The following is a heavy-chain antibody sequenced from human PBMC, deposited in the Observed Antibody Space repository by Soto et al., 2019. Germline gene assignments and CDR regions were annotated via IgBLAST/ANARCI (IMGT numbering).Heavy chain of an antibody. CDR3: ARPSGYSFPHLFGDAMDV. D-gene: IGHD5-18*01. V-gene: IGHV3-53*01. J-gene: IGHJ6*02. CDR1: GFTVSSNY. Sequence: PGGSLRLSCAASGFTVSSNYMSWVRQAPGKGLEWVSVIYSGGSTYYADSVKGRFTISRDNSKNTLYLQMNSLRAEDTAVYYCARPSGYSFPHLFGDAMDVWGQGTTVTVSS. CDR2: IYSGGST.